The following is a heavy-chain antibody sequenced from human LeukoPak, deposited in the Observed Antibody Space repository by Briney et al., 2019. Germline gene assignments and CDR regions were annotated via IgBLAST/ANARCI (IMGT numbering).Heavy chain of an antibody. CDR2: ISAYNGNT. V-gene: IGHV1-18*01. CDR3: ARNYYDSSGHYYDKYYFDY. Sequence: ASVKVSCKASVYTFTSYGISWVRQAPGQGLEWMGWISAYNGNTNYAQKLQGRVTMTTDTSTSTAYMELRSLRSDDTAVYYCARNYYDSSGHYYDKYYFDYWGQGTLVTVSS. D-gene: IGHD3-22*01. J-gene: IGHJ4*02. CDR1: VYTFTSYG.